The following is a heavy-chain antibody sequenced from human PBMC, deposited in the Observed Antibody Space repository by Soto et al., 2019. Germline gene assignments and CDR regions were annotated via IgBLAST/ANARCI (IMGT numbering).Heavy chain of an antibody. CDR2: ISSSGSTK. CDR1: GFPFSDHY. CDR3: ARDERGYYYGSGSYYNSYGMDV. J-gene: IGHJ6*02. D-gene: IGHD3-10*01. Sequence: GGSLRLSCAANGFPFSDHYMAWIRQAPGKGLEWLTYISSSGSTKHYADSVKGRFTISRDNDNNSMYLQMNSLRAEDTAVYYCARDERGYYYGSGSYYNSYGMDVWGQGTTVTVSS. V-gene: IGHV3-11*01.